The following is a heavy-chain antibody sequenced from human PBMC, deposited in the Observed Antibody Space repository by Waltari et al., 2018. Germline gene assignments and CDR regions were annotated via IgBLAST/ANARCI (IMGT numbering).Heavy chain of an antibody. J-gene: IGHJ4*02. Sequence: EVQLLESGGGLVQPGGSLRLSCAASGFTFSSYAMSWVRQAPGKGLEWVPAISGSGGSTYYAYSVKGRCTISRDKSKTTLYLQMNSLRAEDTAVYYCAKGGSSGWYGGDFDYWGQGTLVTVSS. D-gene: IGHD6-19*01. V-gene: IGHV3-23*01. CDR1: GFTFSSYA. CDR2: ISGSGGST. CDR3: AKGGSSGWYGGDFDY.